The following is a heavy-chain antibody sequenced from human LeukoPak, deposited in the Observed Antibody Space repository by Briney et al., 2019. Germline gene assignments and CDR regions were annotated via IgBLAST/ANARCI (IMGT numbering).Heavy chain of an antibody. CDR1: GFTFSSYS. CDR2: ISSSSSTI. Sequence: GGSLRLSCAASGFTFSSYSMNWVRQAPGKGLEWVSYISSSSSTIYYADSVKGRFTISRDNAKNSLYLQMNSLRAEDAAVYYCARVLVYSSSWYDAFDIWGQGTMVTVSS. V-gene: IGHV3-48*01. D-gene: IGHD6-13*01. CDR3: ARVLVYSSSWYDAFDI. J-gene: IGHJ3*02.